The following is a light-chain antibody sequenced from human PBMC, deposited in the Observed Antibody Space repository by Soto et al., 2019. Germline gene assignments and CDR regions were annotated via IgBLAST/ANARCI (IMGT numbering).Light chain of an antibody. V-gene: IGKV3-15*01. CDR3: QQYNNWLWT. J-gene: IGKJ1*01. CDR2: GAS. CDR1: QSVSSN. Sequence: EIVMTQSPAPLSVSPGERATLSCRASQSVSSNLAWYQQKPGQAPRLLIYGASTRATGIPARFSGSGSGTEFTLTISSLQSEDFAVYYCQQYNNWLWTFGQGTKVDIK.